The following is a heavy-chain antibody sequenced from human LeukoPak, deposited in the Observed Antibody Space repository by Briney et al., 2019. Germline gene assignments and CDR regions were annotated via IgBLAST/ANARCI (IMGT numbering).Heavy chain of an antibody. D-gene: IGHD5-18*01. CDR3: VRIGQLWTRSVFAS. J-gene: IGHJ4*02. CDR1: GFTFSNAW. V-gene: IGHV3-23*01. Sequence: GGSLRLSCAASGFTFSNAWMTWVRQAPGKGLEWVSGMSGTGDTIHYADSVKGRFTISRDNSKNTLCLQMNSPRAEDTAVYYCVRIGQLWTRSVFASWGQGTLVIVSS. CDR2: MSGTGDTI.